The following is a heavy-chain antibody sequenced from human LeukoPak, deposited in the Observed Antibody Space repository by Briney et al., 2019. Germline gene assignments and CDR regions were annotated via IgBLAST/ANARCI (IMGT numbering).Heavy chain of an antibody. CDR3: ARDLGGEMATITDY. Sequence: SETLSLTCTVSGGSISSSSYYWGWIRQPPGKGLEWIGSIYYSGSTYYNPSLKSRVTISVDTSKNQFSLKLSSVTAADTAVYYCARDLGGEMATITDYWGQGTLVTVSS. CDR2: IYYSGST. CDR1: GGSISSSSYY. J-gene: IGHJ4*02. D-gene: IGHD5-24*01. V-gene: IGHV4-39*07.